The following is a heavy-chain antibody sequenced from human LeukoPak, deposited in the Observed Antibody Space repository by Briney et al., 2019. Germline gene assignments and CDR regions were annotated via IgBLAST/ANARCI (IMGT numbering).Heavy chain of an antibody. CDR3: TRRSGSYQYYFDY. V-gene: IGHV3-49*03. J-gene: IGHJ4*02. Sequence: GGSLRLSCTASGFTFGDYAMSWFRQAPGKGLEWVGFIRSKSYGGTTEYAASVKGRLIISRDDSKSVAYLQMNSLKTEDTAVYYCTRRSGSYQYYFDYWGQGTLVTVS. CDR1: GFTFGDYA. CDR2: IRSKSYGGTT. D-gene: IGHD1-26*01.